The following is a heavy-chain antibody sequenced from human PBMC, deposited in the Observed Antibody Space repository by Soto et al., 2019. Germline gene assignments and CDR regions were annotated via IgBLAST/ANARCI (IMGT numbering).Heavy chain of an antibody. D-gene: IGHD3-3*01. V-gene: IGHV4-34*01. CDR1: GGSFSVYY. J-gene: IGHJ6*02. CDR2: INHSGST. Sequence: SETLSLTCAVYGGSFSVYYWSWIRQPPGKGLEWIGEINHSGSTNYNPSLKSRVTISVDTSKNQFSLKLSSVTAADTAVYYCARDLLGYYDFWSGYSYYYGMDVWGQGTTVTVSS. CDR3: ARDLLGYYDFWSGYSYYYGMDV.